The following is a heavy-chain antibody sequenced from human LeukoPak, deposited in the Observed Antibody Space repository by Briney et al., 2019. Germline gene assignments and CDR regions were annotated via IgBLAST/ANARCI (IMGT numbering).Heavy chain of an antibody. CDR1: GYTFTGYY. J-gene: IGHJ6*03. V-gene: IGHV1-2*02. CDR3: ARAGYSSSWYVRWYYYMDV. Sequence: ASVKVSCKASGYTFTGYYMHWVRQAPGQGLEWMGWINPNSGGTNYAQKFQGRVTMTRDTSISTAYMELSRLRSDDTAVYYCARAGYSSSWYVRWYYYMDVWGKGTTVTVSS. CDR2: INPNSGGT. D-gene: IGHD6-13*01.